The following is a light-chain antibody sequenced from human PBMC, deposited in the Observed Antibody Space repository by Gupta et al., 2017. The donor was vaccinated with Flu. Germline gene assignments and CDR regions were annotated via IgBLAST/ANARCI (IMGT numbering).Light chain of an antibody. CDR1: SSDFGGYNY. CDR3: NSSTTSRV. CDR2: DVS. J-gene: IGLJ3*02. V-gene: IGLV2-14*03. Sequence: QSALPQPASGSGSPGQSITISCTGTSSDFGGYNYVSWYQQHPGNAPKLIIYDVSNRPSGVSTRSSGSTSATMATPTISGLEADDESYYSYNSSTTSRVFGGGTKMTVL.